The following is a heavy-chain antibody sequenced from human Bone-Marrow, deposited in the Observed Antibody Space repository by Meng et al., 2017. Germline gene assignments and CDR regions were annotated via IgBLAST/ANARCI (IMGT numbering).Heavy chain of an antibody. CDR3: AKDPYSSSWYSALSDY. CDR1: GFTFSSYW. V-gene: IGHV3-23*01. Sequence: GESLKISCAASGFTFSSYWMSWVRQAPGKGLEWVSAISGSGGSTYYADSVKGRFTISRDNSKNTLYLQMNSLRAEDTAVYYCAKDPYSSSWYSALSDYWGQGTLVTVSS. CDR2: ISGSGGST. D-gene: IGHD6-13*01. J-gene: IGHJ4*02.